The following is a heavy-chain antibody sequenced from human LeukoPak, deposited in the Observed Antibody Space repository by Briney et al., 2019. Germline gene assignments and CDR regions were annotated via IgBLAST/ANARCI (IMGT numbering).Heavy chain of an antibody. Sequence: WGSLTLSCAASGCTFSSYWMSWVRQAPGKGLEGLANIYQDGSMKYYVDSVKGRFTISRDNDKNSLSVEMNNLRAEDTAIYYCATSYDSSGDNWGEGTLVTVSS. CDR2: IYQDGSMK. V-gene: IGHV3-7*01. D-gene: IGHD3-22*01. J-gene: IGHJ4*02. CDR3: ATSYDSSGDN. CDR1: GCTFSSYW.